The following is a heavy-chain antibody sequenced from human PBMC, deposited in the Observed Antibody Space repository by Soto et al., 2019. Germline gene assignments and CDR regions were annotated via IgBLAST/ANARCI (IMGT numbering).Heavy chain of an antibody. J-gene: IGHJ6*02. CDR3: ARDLQDSSGWHEETYGMDV. Sequence: SQTLSLTCAISGDSVSSNSAAWNWIRQSPSRGLEWLGRTYYRSKWYNDYAVSVKSRITINPDTSKNQFSLQLNSVTPEDTAVYYCARDLQDSSGWHEETYGMDVWGQGTTVTVSS. D-gene: IGHD6-19*01. CDR2: TYYRSKWYN. V-gene: IGHV6-1*01. CDR1: GDSVSSNSAA.